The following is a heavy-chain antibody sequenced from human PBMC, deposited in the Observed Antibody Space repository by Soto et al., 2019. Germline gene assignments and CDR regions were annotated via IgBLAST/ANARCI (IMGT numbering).Heavy chain of an antibody. J-gene: IGHJ3*02. CDR2: ISYDGSNK. CDR3: ARVGEMATMAGAFDI. V-gene: IGHV3-30*19. D-gene: IGHD3-10*01. Sequence: GGSLRLSCAASGFTFSSYGMHWVRQAPGKGLEWVAVISYDGSNKYYADSVKGRFTISRDNSKNTLYLQMNSLRAEDTAVYYCARVGEMATMAGAFDIWGQGTMVTVSS. CDR1: GFTFSSYG.